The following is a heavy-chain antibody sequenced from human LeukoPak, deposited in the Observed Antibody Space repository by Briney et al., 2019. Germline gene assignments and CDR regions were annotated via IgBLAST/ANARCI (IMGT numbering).Heavy chain of an antibody. CDR1: GFTFSSYW. Sequence: GGSLRLSCAVSGFTFSSYWMSWVRQAPGKGLEWVANIKQDGSEKYYVDFVKGRFTISRDNAKNSLYLQMNSLRAEDTAVYYCARAGGGYRLDYWGQGTLVTVSS. D-gene: IGHD1-26*01. V-gene: IGHV3-7*05. CDR3: ARAGGGYRLDY. J-gene: IGHJ4*02. CDR2: IKQDGSEK.